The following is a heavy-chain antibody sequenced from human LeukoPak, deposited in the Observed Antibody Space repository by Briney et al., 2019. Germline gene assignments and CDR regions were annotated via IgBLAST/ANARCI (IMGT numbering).Heavy chain of an antibody. CDR3: APEGYSDSSGYYLQH. D-gene: IGHD3-22*01. V-gene: IGHV3-7*05. J-gene: IGHJ1*01. CDR2: IKQDGSEK. Sequence: PGGSLRLSCAASGFTFSSYWMSWVRLAPGQGLQWVANIKQDGSEKYYVDSLKGRFTISRDNAKNSLYLQMNSLRAEDTAVYYCAPEGYSDSSGYYLQHWGQGTPVIVSS. CDR1: GFTFSSYW.